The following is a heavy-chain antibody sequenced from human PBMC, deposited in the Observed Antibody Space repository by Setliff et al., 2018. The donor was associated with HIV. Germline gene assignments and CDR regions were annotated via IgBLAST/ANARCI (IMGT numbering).Heavy chain of an antibody. CDR2: IYHSGNT. V-gene: IGHV4-39*01. CDR1: GGPITSNTYF. D-gene: IGHD6-19*01. CDR3: ARRRGQKATGWYYFDF. Sequence: KSSETLSLTCSVSGGPITSNTYFWDWIRQAPGKGLEWIGSIYHSGNTYYNPSLKSRVSISVDTSKRQFPLKLTSVTAGDSALYYCARRRGQKATGWYYFDFWGQGALVTVSS. J-gene: IGHJ4*02.